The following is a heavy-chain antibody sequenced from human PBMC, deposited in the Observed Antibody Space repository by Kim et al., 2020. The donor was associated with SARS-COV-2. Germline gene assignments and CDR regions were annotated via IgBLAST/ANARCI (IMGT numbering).Heavy chain of an antibody. V-gene: IGHV3-21*01. D-gene: IGHD1-7*01. CDR1: GFTFSSYS. Sequence: GGSLRLSCAASGFTFSSYSMNWVRQAPGKGLEWVSSISSSSSYIYYADSVKGRFTISRDNAKNSLYLQMNSLRAEDTAVYYCASLQRITGTTDRWFDPWGQGTLVTVSS. J-gene: IGHJ5*02. CDR3: ASLQRITGTTDRWFDP. CDR2: ISSSSSYI.